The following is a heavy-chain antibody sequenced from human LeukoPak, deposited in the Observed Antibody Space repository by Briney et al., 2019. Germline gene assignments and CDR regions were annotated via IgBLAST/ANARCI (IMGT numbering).Heavy chain of an antibody. Sequence: GGSLRLSCSASGFTFNKYWMSWVRQLPGQGLEWVAIVNQYGTQKYYLDSVKGRFTNSRDNARTLLYLQMNSLRAEDTAVYYCVRDVSSGWAFDYWGQGTLVTVSS. D-gene: IGHD6-19*01. J-gene: IGHJ4*02. V-gene: IGHV3-7*01. CDR1: GFTFNKYW. CDR3: VRDVSSGWAFDY. CDR2: VNQYGTQK.